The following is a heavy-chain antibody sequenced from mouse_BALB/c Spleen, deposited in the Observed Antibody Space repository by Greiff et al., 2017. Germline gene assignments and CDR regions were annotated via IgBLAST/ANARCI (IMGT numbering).Heavy chain of an antibody. CDR1: GFTFTDYY. CDR2: IRNKANGYTT. J-gene: IGHJ2*01. D-gene: IGHD2-1*01. Sequence: EVKLMESGGGLVQPGGSLRLSCATSGFTFTDYYMSWVRQPPGKALEWLGFIRNKANGYTTEYSASVKGRFTISRDNSQSILYLQMNTLRAEDSATYYCARDNPYGNYVHWGQGTTLTVSS. CDR3: ARDNPYGNYVH. V-gene: IGHV7-3*02.